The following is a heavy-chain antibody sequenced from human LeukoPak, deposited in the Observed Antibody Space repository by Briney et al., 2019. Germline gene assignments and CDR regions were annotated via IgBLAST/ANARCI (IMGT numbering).Heavy chain of an antibody. D-gene: IGHD5-12*01. CDR2: IYYSGST. Sequence: SETLSLTCSVSGDSISSSSSYWGWIRQPPGKGLEWIGSIYYSGSTYYNTSLKSRVTISVDTSKNQFSLKLSSVTAADTAVYYCARGGVATGPVDYWGQGTLVTVSS. J-gene: IGHJ4*02. CDR3: ARGGVATGPVDY. CDR1: GDSISSSSSY. V-gene: IGHV4-39*01.